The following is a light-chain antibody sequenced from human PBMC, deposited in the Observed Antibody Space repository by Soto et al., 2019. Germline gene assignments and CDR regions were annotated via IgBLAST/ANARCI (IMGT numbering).Light chain of an antibody. V-gene: IGKV3-11*01. CDR2: DAS. J-gene: IGKJ5*01. CDR1: QSVSSY. CDR3: QQRSNWPPT. Sequence: EIVLTQSPGTLYLSPGERATLSCRASQSVSSYLAWYQQKPGQAPRLLIYDASNRATGIPARFSGSGSGTDFTLTISSLEPEDFAVYYCQQRSNWPPTFGQGTRLEIK.